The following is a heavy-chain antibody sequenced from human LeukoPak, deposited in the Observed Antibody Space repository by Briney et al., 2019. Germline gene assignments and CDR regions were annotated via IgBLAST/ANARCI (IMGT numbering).Heavy chain of an antibody. D-gene: IGHD2-2*01. J-gene: IGHJ4*02. V-gene: IGHV4-59*01. CDR3: ARVRGSGDCSSTSCYFDY. CDR2: IYYSGST. CDR1: GGSISSYY. Sequence: PSETPSLTCTVSGGSISSYYWSWIRQPPGKGLEWIGYIYYSGSTNYNPSLKSRVTISVDTSKNQFSLKLSSVTAADTAVYYCARVRGSGDCSSTSCYFDYWGQGTLVTVSS.